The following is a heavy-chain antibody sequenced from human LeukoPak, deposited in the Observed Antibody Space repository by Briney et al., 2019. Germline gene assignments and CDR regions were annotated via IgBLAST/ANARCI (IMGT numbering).Heavy chain of an antibody. Sequence: GGSLRLSCAASGFTFSSYSMTWVRQAPGKGLEWVSSISSSSSYIYYADSVKGRFTISRDNAKNTLYLQMNSLRAEDTAVYYCARDVVTPPNSYGSGWYENDYWGQGTLVTVSS. CDR1: GFTFSSYS. J-gene: IGHJ4*02. CDR2: ISSSSSYI. V-gene: IGHV3-21*01. D-gene: IGHD6-19*01. CDR3: ARDVVTPPNSYGSGWYENDY.